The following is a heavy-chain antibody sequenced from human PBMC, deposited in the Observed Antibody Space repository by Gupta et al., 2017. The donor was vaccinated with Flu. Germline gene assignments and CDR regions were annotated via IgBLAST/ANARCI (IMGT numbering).Heavy chain of an antibody. D-gene: IGHD2-15*01. CDR1: GDSLRSSY. Sequence: QVHLQESGPTLVKPSETLSLICSVSGDSLRSSYWSWIRQPAGTRLEWLGRVYTSGDSNYNPSLNGRVTLSVDTSKNQISLNLISVTAADTAIYYCARDCSGGSCYRGGTDYWGQGIPVTVSS. V-gene: IGHV4-4*07. CDR3: ARDCSGGSCYRGGTDY. J-gene: IGHJ4*02. CDR2: VYTSGDS.